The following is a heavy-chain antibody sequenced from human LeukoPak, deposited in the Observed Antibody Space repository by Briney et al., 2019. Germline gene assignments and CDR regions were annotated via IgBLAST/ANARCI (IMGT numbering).Heavy chain of an antibody. V-gene: IGHV3-9*01. Sequence: GGSLRLSCAASGFTFDDYAMHWVRQAPGKGLEWVSGISWNSGSIGYADSVKGRFTISRDNAKNSLYLQMNSLRAEDTAVYYCAKAPIGMIVVVKPSYFDYWGQGTLVTVSS. CDR1: GFTFDDYA. CDR2: ISWNSGSI. J-gene: IGHJ4*02. CDR3: AKAPIGMIVVVKPSYFDY. D-gene: IGHD3-22*01.